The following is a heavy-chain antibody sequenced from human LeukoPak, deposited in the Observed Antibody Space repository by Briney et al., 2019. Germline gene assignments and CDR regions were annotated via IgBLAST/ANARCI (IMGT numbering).Heavy chain of an antibody. Sequence: GGSLRLSCAASGFTFSSYAMYWVRQAPGKGLEYVSAICGNGGSTYYANSVKGSFTISRDNSKNTLYLQMGSLRAEDMAVYYCATIPSQNPGDAFDIWGQGTMVTVSS. V-gene: IGHV3-64*01. CDR1: GFTFSSYA. CDR2: ICGNGGST. D-gene: IGHD2-2*02. CDR3: ATIPSQNPGDAFDI. J-gene: IGHJ3*02.